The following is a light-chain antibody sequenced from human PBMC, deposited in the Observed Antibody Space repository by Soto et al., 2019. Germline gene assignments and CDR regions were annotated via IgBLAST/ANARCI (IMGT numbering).Light chain of an antibody. J-gene: IGKJ1*01. V-gene: IGKV3-20*01. Sequence: EIVLTQSPGTLSLSPGERATLSCRASQSVSSNYLAWYQQKPGQAPRLLIYGASSRATGIPDRFSGSESGTDFTLTISRLEPEDFAVYYCQQYGSSPVTFGQGTKVEIK. CDR2: GAS. CDR1: QSVSSNY. CDR3: QQYGSSPVT.